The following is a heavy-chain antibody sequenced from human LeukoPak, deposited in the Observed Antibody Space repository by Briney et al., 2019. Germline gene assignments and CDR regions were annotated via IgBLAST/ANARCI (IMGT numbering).Heavy chain of an antibody. D-gene: IGHD2-15*01. CDR2: ISGSGGST. V-gene: IGHV3-23*01. Sequence: GGSLRLSCAASGFTVSSNYMSWVRQAPGKGLEWVSAISGSGGSTYYADSVKGRFTISRDNSKNTLYLQMNSLRAEDTAVYYCAKRQDADAFDIWGQGTMVTVSS. CDR3: AKRQDADAFDI. J-gene: IGHJ3*02. CDR1: GFTVSSNY.